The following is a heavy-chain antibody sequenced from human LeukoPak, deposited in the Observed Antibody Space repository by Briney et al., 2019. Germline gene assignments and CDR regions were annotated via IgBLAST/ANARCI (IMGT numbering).Heavy chain of an antibody. V-gene: IGHV4-34*01. J-gene: IGHJ6*03. CDR2: INHSGST. CDR3: ARVVMAAGAYYYYYYMDV. D-gene: IGHD6-13*01. Sequence: PSETLSLTCAVYGGSFSGYYWSWIRQPPGKGLEWIGEINHSGSTNYNPSLKSRVTISVDTSKNQFSLKLSSVTAADTAVYYCARVVMAAGAYYYYYYMDVWGKGTTVTVSS. CDR1: GGSFSGYY.